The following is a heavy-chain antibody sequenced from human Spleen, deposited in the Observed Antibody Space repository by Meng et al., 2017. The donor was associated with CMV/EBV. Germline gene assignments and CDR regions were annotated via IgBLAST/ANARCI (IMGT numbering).Heavy chain of an antibody. CDR2: IHYSGTT. V-gene: IGHV4-31*03. CDR1: AGSITSGAYY. Sequence: TVSAGSITSGAYYWTWIRQHPERGLEWIAYIHYSGTTFYNPSLRSRVTISLDTSKNQLSLKLSSVTAADTAMYYCARDSVLYGMDVWGRGTTVTVSS. CDR3: ARDSVLYGMDV. D-gene: IGHD3-10*01. J-gene: IGHJ6*02.